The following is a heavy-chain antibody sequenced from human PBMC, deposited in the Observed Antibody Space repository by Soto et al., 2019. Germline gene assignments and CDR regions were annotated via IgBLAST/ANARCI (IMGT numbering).Heavy chain of an antibody. V-gene: IGHV1-46*01. CDR1: GYTFTSYY. J-gene: IGHJ6*03. CDR3: AVPSPYGSGSYFSYMDV. CDR2: INPSGGST. Sequence: GASVKVSCKASGYTFTSYYMHWVRQAPGQGLEWMGIINPSGGSTSYAQKFQGRVTMTRDTSTSTVYMELSSLRSEDTAVYYCAVPSPYGSGSYFSYMDVWGKGTTVTVSS. D-gene: IGHD3-10*01.